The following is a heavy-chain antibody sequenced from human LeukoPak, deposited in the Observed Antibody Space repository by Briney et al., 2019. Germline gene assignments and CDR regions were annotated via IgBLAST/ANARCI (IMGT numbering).Heavy chain of an antibody. Sequence: SETLTLTCAVSGGSFSGYCWSWIRQPPGKGLEWIGEINHSGSTIYNPSLKSRVTISVDTSNNQSSLKLSSVTAADTAVYYCVRGGPIVVVVAATVFDYWGQGTLVTVSS. CDR3: VRGGPIVVVVAATVFDY. D-gene: IGHD2-15*01. V-gene: IGHV4-34*01. J-gene: IGHJ4*02. CDR1: GGSFSGYC. CDR2: INHSGST.